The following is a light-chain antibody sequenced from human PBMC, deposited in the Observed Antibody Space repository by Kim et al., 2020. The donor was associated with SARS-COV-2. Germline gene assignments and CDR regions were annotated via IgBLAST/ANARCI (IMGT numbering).Light chain of an antibody. CDR1: SASIATNY. CDR2: ENS. J-gene: IGLJ2*01. CDR3: QSYDTRNRVV. Sequence: KTVILSYTRSSASIATNYVQWYQRRPGRAPTTVIYENSQRPAGVPARFSGSIDISSNAASLTISGLKTGDEADYYCQSYDTRNRVVFGGGTQLTVL. V-gene: IGLV6-57*03.